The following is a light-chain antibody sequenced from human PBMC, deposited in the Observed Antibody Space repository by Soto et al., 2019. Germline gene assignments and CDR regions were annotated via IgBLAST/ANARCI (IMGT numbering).Light chain of an antibody. V-gene: IGKV3-20*01. J-gene: IGKJ5*01. CDR1: QSISNNY. CDR3: QQYRMSPNT. CDR2: GAS. Sequence: EIVLTQSPGTLSLSPGERATLSCRASQSISNNYLAWYQQKPGQAPRLLIYGASSRATGIPDRFSGSGSGTDFTLTISRLEPEDFAVYYCQQYRMSPNTFGQGTRLEIK.